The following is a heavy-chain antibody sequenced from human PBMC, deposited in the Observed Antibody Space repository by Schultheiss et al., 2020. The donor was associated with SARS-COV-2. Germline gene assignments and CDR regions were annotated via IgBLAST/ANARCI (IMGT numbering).Heavy chain of an antibody. CDR3: ARLFWAAVYYFDY. Sequence: GGSLRLSCAASGFTFSSYGMHWVRQAPGKGLEWVSVIYSGGSTYYADSVKGRFTISRDNSKNTLYLQMNSLRAEDTAVYYCARLFWAAVYYFDYWGQGTLVTVSS. CDR2: IYSGGST. J-gene: IGHJ4*02. V-gene: IGHV3-66*04. CDR1: GFTFSSYG. D-gene: IGHD3-10*02.